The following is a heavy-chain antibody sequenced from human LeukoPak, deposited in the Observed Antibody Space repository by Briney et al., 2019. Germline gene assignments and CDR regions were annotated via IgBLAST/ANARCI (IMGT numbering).Heavy chain of an antibody. D-gene: IGHD3-10*01. Sequence: PSETLSLTCTVSGGSISSYYWMWIRQPPGKGLEGMGYIYYRGNTNYNLSLKRRVTMSVDTSKNQLSVNLGSVTAADPPVYYCARYKFGYYGSGSNTQDEFDYWGQGTLVTVSS. CDR2: IYYRGNT. CDR1: GGSISSYY. V-gene: IGHV4-59*08. J-gene: IGHJ4*02. CDR3: ARYKFGYYGSGSNTQDEFDY.